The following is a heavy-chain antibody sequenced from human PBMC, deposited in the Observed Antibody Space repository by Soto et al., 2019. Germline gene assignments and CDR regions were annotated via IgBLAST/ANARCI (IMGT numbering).Heavy chain of an antibody. D-gene: IGHD3-10*01. J-gene: IGHJ5*02. CDR2: IVVGSGNT. CDR3: AADRSMVRGVIAP. V-gene: IGHV1-58*01. Sequence: SVKVSCKASGFTFTSSAVQWVRQARGQRLEWIGWIVVGSGNTNYAQKFQERVTITRDMSTSIAYMKQSSLRSEDTAVYYCAADRSMVRGVIAPWGQGTLVTVSS. CDR1: GFTFTSSA.